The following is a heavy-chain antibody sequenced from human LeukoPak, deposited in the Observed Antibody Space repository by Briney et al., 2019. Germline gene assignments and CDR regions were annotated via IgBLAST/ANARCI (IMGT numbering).Heavy chain of an antibody. CDR2: IRSKAYGGTT. Sequence: GGPLRLSCTATGLTFGAYAMSWFRQAPGKGSEREGFIRSKAYGGTTEYAASVKGRFTISRDDSKSIAYLQMNSLKTEDTAVYYCTRGIFVATDGSYYFDYWGQGTLVTVSS. V-gene: IGHV3-49*03. CDR3: TRGIFVATDGSYYFDY. CDR1: GLTFGAYA. J-gene: IGHJ4*02. D-gene: IGHD5-12*01.